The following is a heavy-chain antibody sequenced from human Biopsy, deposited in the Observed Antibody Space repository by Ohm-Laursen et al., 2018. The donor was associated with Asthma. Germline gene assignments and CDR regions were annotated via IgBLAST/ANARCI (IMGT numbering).Heavy chain of an antibody. CDR3: ARGSKIGRPRLVFNWVRTDYYYSLDV. CDR1: GGMFGNYA. D-gene: IGHD7-27*01. CDR2: ISPIFGSS. Sequence: SVKVSCKASGGMFGNYAISWVRQAPGLGLEWMGGISPIFGSSNYAQRFQGRVTITADIFTRTVYMELSGLRFDDTAVYYCARGSKIGRPRLVFNWVRTDYYYSLDVWGQGTTVTVSS. J-gene: IGHJ6*02. V-gene: IGHV1-69*06.